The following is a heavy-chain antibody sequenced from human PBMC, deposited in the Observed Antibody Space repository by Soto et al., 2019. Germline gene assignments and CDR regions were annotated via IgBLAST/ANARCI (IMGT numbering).Heavy chain of an antibody. Sequence: QVQLVESGGGVVQPGRSLRLSCAASGFTFSSYGMHWVRQAPGKGLEWVAVISYDGSNKYYADSVKGRFTISRDNSKNTLYLQMNSLRAEDMAVYYCAKALLVSGYYYDYYYGMDVWGQGTTVTVSS. CDR2: ISYDGSNK. CDR1: GFTFSSYG. D-gene: IGHD3-22*01. CDR3: AKALLVSGYYYDYYYGMDV. V-gene: IGHV3-30*18. J-gene: IGHJ6*02.